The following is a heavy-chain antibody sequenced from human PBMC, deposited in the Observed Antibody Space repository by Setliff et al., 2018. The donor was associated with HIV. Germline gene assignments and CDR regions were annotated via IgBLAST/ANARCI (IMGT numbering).Heavy chain of an antibody. J-gene: IGHJ2*01. CDR3: ARVPVMATITYWYFDL. Sequence: GGSLRLSCSASGFTFSSYAMHWVRQAPGKGLEWVAFIRYDGSNKYYADSVKGRFTISRDNAKNSLYLQMNSLRAEDTTIYYCARVPVMATITYWYFDLWGRGTLVTVSS. D-gene: IGHD5-12*01. CDR1: GFTFSSYA. CDR2: IRYDGSNK. V-gene: IGHV3-30*02.